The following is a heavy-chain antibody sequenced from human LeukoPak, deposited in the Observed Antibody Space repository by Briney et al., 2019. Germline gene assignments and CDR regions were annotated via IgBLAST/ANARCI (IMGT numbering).Heavy chain of an antibody. D-gene: IGHD6-19*01. J-gene: IGHJ6*03. Sequence: GGSLRLSCAASGFTFSSYWMHWVRQAPGKGLVWVSRINSDGSSTSYADSVKGRFTISRDNAKNTLYPQMNSLRAEDTAVYYCARQASNQWLAYYYMDVWGKGTTVTVSS. CDR1: GFTFSSYW. CDR3: ARQASNQWLAYYYMDV. CDR2: INSDGSST. V-gene: IGHV3-74*01.